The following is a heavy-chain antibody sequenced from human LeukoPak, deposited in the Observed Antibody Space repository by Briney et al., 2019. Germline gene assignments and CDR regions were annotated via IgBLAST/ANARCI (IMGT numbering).Heavy chain of an antibody. Sequence: PGGSLRLSCEGSGFSLSAYNMNWVRQAPGEGLESVSYISSSSATIFYADSVKGRFTISRDKAKNSLYLQMNSLRPEDTAVYFCARDRHVPGLYYYYMDVWGKGTTVTVSS. CDR3: ARDRHVPGLYYYYMDV. CDR2: ISSSSATI. V-gene: IGHV3-48*01. CDR1: GFSLSAYN. J-gene: IGHJ6*03. D-gene: IGHD6-6*01.